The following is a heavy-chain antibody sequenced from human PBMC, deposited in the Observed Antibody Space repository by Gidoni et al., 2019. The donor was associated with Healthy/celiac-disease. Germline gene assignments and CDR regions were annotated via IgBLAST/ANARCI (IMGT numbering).Heavy chain of an antibody. V-gene: IGHV1-2*02. CDR3: AREGGYCSSTSCYIGPYYYYGMDV. CDR1: GDTCTGDD. Sequence: QVQLGQSGAEVKKPGASVKVSCKASGDTCTGDDRHGVRQAPGQGLEWMGWSNPNSGGTTSAQKLQGRVTMTRDTSISPAYMELSRLRSDDTAVYYCAREGGYCSSTSCYIGPYYYYGMDVWGQVTTVTVSS. D-gene: IGHD2-2*02. J-gene: IGHJ6*02. CDR2: SNPNSGGT.